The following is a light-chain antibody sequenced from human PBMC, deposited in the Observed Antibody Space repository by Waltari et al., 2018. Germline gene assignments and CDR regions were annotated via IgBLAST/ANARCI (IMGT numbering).Light chain of an antibody. V-gene: IGLV1-44*01. J-gene: IGLJ3*02. CDR3: AAWDDSLNGVV. Sequence: QSVLTQPPSASGTPGQRVTISCSGSWSNIVTNAVNWYQPPPGMTPKIPIHKYAQPPSGVPDRFSGSKSGTSAALAISGLQSDEEDDVYCAAWDDSLNGVVFGGGTRLTVL. CDR1: WSNIVTNA. CDR2: KYA.